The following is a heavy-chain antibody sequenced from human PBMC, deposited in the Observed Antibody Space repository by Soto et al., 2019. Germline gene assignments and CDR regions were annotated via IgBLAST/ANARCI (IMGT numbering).Heavy chain of an antibody. CDR3: AAEGSYDILTGFYTPRSFDT. D-gene: IGHD3-9*01. J-gene: IGHJ3*02. V-gene: IGHV4-59*01. Sequence: WETLSLTCTVSGGSITRYYWTWIRQPPGKGLEWIGNIYYSGTTNYNPSLKSRVSISVDTSKNQFSLTLRSVTAADTAVYYCAAEGSYDILTGFYTPRSFDTWGQGTMVTVSS. CDR1: GGSITRYY. CDR2: IYYSGTT.